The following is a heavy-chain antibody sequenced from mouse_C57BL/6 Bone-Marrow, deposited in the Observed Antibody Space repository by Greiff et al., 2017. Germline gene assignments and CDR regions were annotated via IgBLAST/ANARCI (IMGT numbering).Heavy chain of an antibody. CDR2: IWSGGST. V-gene: IGHV2-2*01. CDR1: GFSFTSYG. J-gene: IGHJ1*03. D-gene: IGHD1-1*01. Sequence: VKVVESGPGLVQPSQSLSITCTVSGFSFTSYGVHWVRQSPGKGLEWLGVIWSGGSTDYNAAFISRLSISKDNSKSQVFFKMNSLQADDTAIYYCARTSHYYGSSFWYFDVWGTGTTVTVSS. CDR3: ARTSHYYGSSFWYFDV.